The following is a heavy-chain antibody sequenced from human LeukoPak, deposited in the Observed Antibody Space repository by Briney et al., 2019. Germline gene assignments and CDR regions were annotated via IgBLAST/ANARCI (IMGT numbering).Heavy chain of an antibody. D-gene: IGHD6-19*01. V-gene: IGHV3-21*01. J-gene: IGHJ3*02. CDR2: ISSSSSYI. CDR3: ARAPAVAEGSGAFDI. CDR1: GFTFSNAW. Sequence: GGSLRPSCAASGFTFSNAWMSWVRQAPGKGLEWVSSISSSSSYIYYADSVKGRFTISRDNAKNSLYLQMNSLRAEDTAVYYCARAPAVAEGSGAFDIWGQGTMVTVSS.